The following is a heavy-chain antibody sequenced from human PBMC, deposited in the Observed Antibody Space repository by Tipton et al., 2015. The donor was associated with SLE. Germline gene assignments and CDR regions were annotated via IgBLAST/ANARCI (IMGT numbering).Heavy chain of an antibody. V-gene: IGHV4-61*02. CDR3: VKNVVVVSPRDYYYYMDV. CDR2: IYNSGIT. Sequence: LRLSCTVSGDSFSSGSSSWNWVRQPAGKGLEWIGLIYNSGITNYNPSLQSRVTLSVDMSKNQFSLRLSSVTAADTGVYYCVKNVVVVSPRDYYYYMDVWGKGTTVTVSS. D-gene: IGHD2-15*01. J-gene: IGHJ6*03. CDR1: GDSFSSGSSS.